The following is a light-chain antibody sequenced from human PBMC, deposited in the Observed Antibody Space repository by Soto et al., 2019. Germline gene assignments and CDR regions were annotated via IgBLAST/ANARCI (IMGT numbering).Light chain of an antibody. CDR2: SNN. V-gene: IGLV1-44*01. CDR1: SSNIGSNT. J-gene: IGLJ1*01. CDR3: AAWDDSLNGYV. Sequence: QSALTQPPSASGTPGPRVTISFSGSSSNIGSNTVNWYQQLPGTAPKLLIYSNNQRPSGVPDRFSGSKSGTSASLAISGLQSEDEADYYCAAWDDSLNGYVFGTGTNVTVL.